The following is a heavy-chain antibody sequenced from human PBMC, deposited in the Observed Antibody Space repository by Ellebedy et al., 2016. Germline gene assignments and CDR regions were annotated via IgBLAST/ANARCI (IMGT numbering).Heavy chain of an antibody. CDR1: GGSIKDYV. CDR3: ARMTPTTFGLPLDS. D-gene: IGHD3-3*01. V-gene: IGHV4-4*07. Sequence: SETLSLXXTVPGGSIKDYVWHWIRQPAGKGLEWIGLVYGTGSTDYSPSLRSRVTLSVDTSKNHFSLKLNSVTAADTAVYFCARMTPTTFGLPLDSWGQGILVAVSS. J-gene: IGHJ4*02. CDR2: VYGTGST.